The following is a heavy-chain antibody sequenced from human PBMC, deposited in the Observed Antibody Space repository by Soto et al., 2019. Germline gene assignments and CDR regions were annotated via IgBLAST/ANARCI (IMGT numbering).Heavy chain of an antibody. CDR1: GFTFGDYA. V-gene: IGHV3-49*03. D-gene: IGHD3-16*02. Sequence: GGSLRLSCTASGFTFGDYAMSWFRQAPGKGLEWVGFIRSKANGGTAEYATSVKGRLTIYREDSKSIANPQMNSQKTDDAAVYYWSRGSCAYDDVWRSYRPGAVKDFDYWGQGTLVTVSS. CDR3: SRGSCAYDDVWRSYRPGAVKDFDY. CDR2: IRSKANGGTA. J-gene: IGHJ4*02.